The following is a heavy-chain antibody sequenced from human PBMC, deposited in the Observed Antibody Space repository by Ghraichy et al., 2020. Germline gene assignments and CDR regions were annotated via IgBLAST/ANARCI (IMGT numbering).Heavy chain of an antibody. Sequence: GGSLRLSCVASGFTFSDYGIHWVRQAPGKGLEWVAVISSDGSPTYYADSVKGRFTITRDNSKNTLYLQMNSLKTEDTAVYYCAKGEQFGGLGWFDPWGQGTPVTVSS. V-gene: IGHV3-30*18. J-gene: IGHJ5*02. D-gene: IGHD3-10*01. CDR3: AKGEQFGGLGWFDP. CDR1: GFTFSDYG. CDR2: ISSDGSPT.